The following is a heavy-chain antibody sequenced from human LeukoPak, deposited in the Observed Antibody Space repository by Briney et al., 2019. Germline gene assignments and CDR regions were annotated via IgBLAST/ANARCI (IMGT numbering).Heavy chain of an antibody. Sequence: PSETLSLTCTVSGGSISSGDYYWSWIRQPPGKGLEWIGYIYYSGSTYYNPSLKSRVTISVDTSKNQFSLKLSSVTAADTAVYYCASRYCSSTSCYEDNYYYYYMDVWGKGTTVTVSS. V-gene: IGHV4-30-4*08. J-gene: IGHJ6*03. CDR1: GGSISSGDYY. CDR2: IYYSGST. D-gene: IGHD2-2*01. CDR3: ASRYCSSTSCYEDNYYYYYMDV.